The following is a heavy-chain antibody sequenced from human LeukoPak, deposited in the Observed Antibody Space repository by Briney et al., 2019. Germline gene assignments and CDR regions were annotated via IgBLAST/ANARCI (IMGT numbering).Heavy chain of an antibody. V-gene: IGHV3-30*02. CDR1: GFTFSSYG. CDR3: ARGGKIPLAGTRSPQYFQH. D-gene: IGHD6-19*01. CDR2: IRYDGTNK. Sequence: GGSLRLSCAASGFTFSSYGMHWVRQAPGKGLEWVTYIRYDGTNKYYADSVKGRFTISRDNSKNTLYLQMNSLRPEDTAVYYCARGGKIPLAGTRSPQYFQHWGQGTLVTVSS. J-gene: IGHJ1*01.